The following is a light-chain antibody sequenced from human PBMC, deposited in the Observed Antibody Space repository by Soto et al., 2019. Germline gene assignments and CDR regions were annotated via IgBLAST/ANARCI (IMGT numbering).Light chain of an antibody. CDR2: DNN. J-gene: IGLJ2*01. CDR3: AAWDNSLTAVV. V-gene: IGLV1-51*01. CDR1: SPNIGNNY. Sequence: QSVLTQPPSVSAAPGQKVTISCSGSSPNIGNNYVSWYQQLPGTAPRFLIFDNNKRHSGIPDRFSGSKSGTSATLAITGLQTGDEADYYCAAWDNSLTAVVFGGGTKLTVL.